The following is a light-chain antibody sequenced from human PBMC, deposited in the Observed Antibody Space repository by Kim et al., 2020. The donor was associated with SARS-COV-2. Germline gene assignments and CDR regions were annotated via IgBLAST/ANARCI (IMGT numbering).Light chain of an antibody. CDR1: QSVSSN. V-gene: IGKV3-15*01. CDR2: SAS. J-gene: IGKJ2*01. CDR3: QQYNNWPPYT. Sequence: FPGERATLSCRASQSVSSNLAWYQQKPGQAPRLLIYSASTRATGIPAMFSGSGSGTEFTLTISSLQSEDFSVYYCQQYNNWPPYTFGQGTKLEI.